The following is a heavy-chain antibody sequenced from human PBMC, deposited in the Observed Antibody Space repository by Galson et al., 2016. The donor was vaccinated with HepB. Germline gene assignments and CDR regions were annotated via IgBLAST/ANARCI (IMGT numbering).Heavy chain of an antibody. CDR3: ARGMYYYDSSGYPGPFDY. D-gene: IGHD3-22*01. CDR2: ISGSGGST. CDR1: GFTFSSYA. V-gene: IGHV3-23*01. J-gene: IGHJ4*02. Sequence: SLRLSCAASGFTFSSYAMSWVRQAPGKGLEWVSAISGSGGSTFYADSVKGRFTISRDNSKNTVYLQMNSLRAEDTAEYYGARGMYYYDSSGYPGPFDYWGQGTLVTVSS.